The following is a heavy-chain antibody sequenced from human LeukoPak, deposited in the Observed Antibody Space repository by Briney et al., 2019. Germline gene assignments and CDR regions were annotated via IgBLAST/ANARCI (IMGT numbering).Heavy chain of an antibody. Sequence: GGSLRLSCAASGFTFSSYSMNWVRQAPGKGLEWVSYISSSSSTIYYADSVKGRFTISRDNAKNSLYLQMNSLRPEDTSVYYCARSPTSWYFDYWGQGTLVTVSS. CDR3: ARSPTSWYFDY. V-gene: IGHV3-48*01. CDR2: ISSSSSTI. D-gene: IGHD2-2*01. J-gene: IGHJ4*02. CDR1: GFTFSSYS.